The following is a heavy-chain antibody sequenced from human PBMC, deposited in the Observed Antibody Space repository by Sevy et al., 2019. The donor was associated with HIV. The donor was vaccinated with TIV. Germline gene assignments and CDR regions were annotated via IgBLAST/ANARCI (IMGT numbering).Heavy chain of an antibody. CDR2: ISSSSSTI. Sequence: GGSLRLSCAASGFTFSSYSMNWVHQAPGKGLEWVSYISSSSSTIYYADSVKGRFTISRDNAKNSLYLQMNSLRAEDTAVYYCARDDSSSGDAFDIWGQGTMVTVSS. J-gene: IGHJ3*02. V-gene: IGHV3-48*01. CDR3: ARDDSSSGDAFDI. CDR1: GFTFSSYS. D-gene: IGHD6-6*01.